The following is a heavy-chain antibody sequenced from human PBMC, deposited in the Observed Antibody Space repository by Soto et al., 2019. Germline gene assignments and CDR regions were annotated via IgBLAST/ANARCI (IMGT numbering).Heavy chain of an antibody. V-gene: IGHV3-23*01. CDR2: ISGGGDKT. CDR3: AKAGDGSRYSYIDY. CDR1: GFTFSSYA. D-gene: IGHD2-15*01. J-gene: IGHJ4*02. Sequence: GGSLRLSCAASGFTFSSYAMSWVRQAPGKGLEWVSVISGGGDKTLDADSVKGRFTISRDNSKNALYLQVNSLRVEDTAIYYCAKAGDGSRYSYIDYWGQGTLVTVSS.